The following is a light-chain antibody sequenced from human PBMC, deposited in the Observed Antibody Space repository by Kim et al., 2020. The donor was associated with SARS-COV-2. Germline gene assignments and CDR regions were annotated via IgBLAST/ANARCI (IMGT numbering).Light chain of an antibody. V-gene: IGKV3-20*01. CDR2: GAS. CDR1: QSVSSSY. Sequence: EIVLTQSPGTLSLSPGERATLSCRASQSVSSSYLAWYQQKPGQAPRLLIYGASSRATGIPDRSGGSGSGTDLTLTISRLEPEDFEVYYCKRYGSSPVTFGQGTKV. J-gene: IGKJ1*01. CDR3: KRYGSSPVT.